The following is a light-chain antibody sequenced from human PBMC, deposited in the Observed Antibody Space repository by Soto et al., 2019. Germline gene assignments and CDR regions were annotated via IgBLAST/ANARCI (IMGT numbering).Light chain of an antibody. V-gene: IGLV1-51*01. CDR2: DDT. J-gene: IGLJ1*01. CDR3: RSGDSRLSADV. CDR1: SSNIGGNS. Sequence: QSVLTQLPSVSAAPGQKVTISGSGSSSNIGGNSVSWYQQLPGTAPKLLIYDDTKRPSGIPDRFSGSKSGPSATLGITGFQTGDEVDYYCRSGDSRLSADVFGRWTTDNVL.